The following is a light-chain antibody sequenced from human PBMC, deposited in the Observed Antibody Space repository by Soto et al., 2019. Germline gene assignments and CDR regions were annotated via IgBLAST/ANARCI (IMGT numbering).Light chain of an antibody. V-gene: IGLV1-47*01. J-gene: IGLJ3*02. CDR1: SSNIESNY. CDR3: AAWDDSLSALV. CDR2: RND. Sequence: QSVLTQPPSASGTPGQRVTISCSGSSSNIESNYVYWYQQLPGSAPKLLIYRNDQRPSGVPDRFSGSNSGTSASLANSGLRSEDEADYYCAAWDDSLSALVFCGGTTVTVL.